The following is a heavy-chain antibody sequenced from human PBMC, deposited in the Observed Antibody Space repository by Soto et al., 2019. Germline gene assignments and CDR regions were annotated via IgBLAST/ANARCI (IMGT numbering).Heavy chain of an antibody. D-gene: IGHD6-19*01. V-gene: IGHV4-34*01. CDR3: ARVRGYSSGWYAY. CDR2: INHSGST. Sequence: NPSETLSLTCAVYGGSFSGYYWSWIRQPPGKGLEWIGEINHSGSTNYNPSLKSRVTISVDTSKNQFSLKLSSVTAADTAVYYCARVRGYSSGWYAYWGQGTLVTVSS. J-gene: IGHJ4*02. CDR1: GGSFSGYY.